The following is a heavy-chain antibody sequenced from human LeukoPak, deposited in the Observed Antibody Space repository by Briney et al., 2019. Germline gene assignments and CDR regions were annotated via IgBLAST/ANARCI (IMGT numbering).Heavy chain of an antibody. CDR2: INSDGSST. CDR3: ARDRVEYYDFWSGYLGPD. J-gene: IGHJ4*02. V-gene: IGHV3-74*01. Sequence: GGSLRLSCAASGFTFSSYWMHWVRQAPGKGLVWVSRINSDGSSTSYADYVKGRFTISRDNAKNTLYLQMNSLRAEETAVYYCARDRVEYYDFWSGYLGPDWGQGTLVTVSS. CDR1: GFTFSSYW. D-gene: IGHD3-3*01.